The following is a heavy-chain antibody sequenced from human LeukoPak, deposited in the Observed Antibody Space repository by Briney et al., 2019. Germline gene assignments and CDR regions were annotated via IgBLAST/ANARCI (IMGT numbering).Heavy chain of an antibody. CDR3: ARHGSSSVAFFDY. V-gene: IGHV5-51*01. J-gene: IGHJ4*02. CDR1: GYSFTSYW. Sequence: GESLKISCKGSGYSFTSYWIGWVRQMPGKGLEWMGIIYPGDSDTRYSPSFQGQVTISADKSISTAYLQWSSLKASDTTMYYCARHGSSSVAFFDYWGQGTLVTVSS. D-gene: IGHD6-25*01. CDR2: IYPGDSDT.